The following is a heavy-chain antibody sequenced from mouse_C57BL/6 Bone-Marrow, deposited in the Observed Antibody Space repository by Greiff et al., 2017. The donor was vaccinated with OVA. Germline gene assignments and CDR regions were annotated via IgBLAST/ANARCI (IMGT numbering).Heavy chain of an antibody. CDR1: GFSFNTYA. Sequence: GGGLVQPKGSLKLSCAASGFSFNTYAMNWVRQAPGKGLEWVARIRSKSNNYATYYADSVKDRFTISRDDSESMLYLQMNNFKTEDTAMYYCVKGDRAMDYWGQGTSVTVSS. CDR2: IRSKSNNYAT. J-gene: IGHJ4*01. V-gene: IGHV10-1*01. CDR3: VKGDRAMDY. D-gene: IGHD2-13*01.